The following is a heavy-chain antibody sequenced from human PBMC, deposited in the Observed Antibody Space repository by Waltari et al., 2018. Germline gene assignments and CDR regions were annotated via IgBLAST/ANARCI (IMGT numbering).Heavy chain of an antibody. Sequence: VQLLESGGGVVQPGGSLRLSCAASGFTFSSYGMHWVRQAPGKWLYGFSFIVYDETDKYYGGSVKGRFTISRDNSKNMLYVEMNSLRPEDTGLYYCASYTGSPSRPGPPSLWGHGALVIVSS. J-gene: IGHJ4*01. V-gene: IGHV3-30*02. CDR2: IVYDETDK. CDR1: GFTFSSYG. D-gene: IGHD1-26*01. CDR3: ASYTGSPSRPGPPSL.